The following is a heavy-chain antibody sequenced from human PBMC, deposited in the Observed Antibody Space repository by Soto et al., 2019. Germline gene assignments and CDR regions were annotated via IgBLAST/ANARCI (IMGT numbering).Heavy chain of an antibody. CDR2: IFYSGST. D-gene: IGHD3-3*01. V-gene: IGHV4-39*01. CDR1: GGSISSSRYY. Sequence: PSETLSLTCTVSGGSISSSRYYWGWIRQPPGKGLEWIGSIFYSGSTYYNPSLKSRVTISVDTSKNQFSLKLSSVTAADTAVYYCSQVEGTPHYDYHPRRWGQGTLVTVSS. J-gene: IGHJ4*02. CDR3: SQVEGTPHYDYHPRR.